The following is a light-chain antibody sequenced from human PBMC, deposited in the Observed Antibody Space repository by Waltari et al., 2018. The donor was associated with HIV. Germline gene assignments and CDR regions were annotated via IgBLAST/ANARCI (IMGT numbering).Light chain of an antibody. V-gene: IGLV3-21*02. CDR1: NIGSKG. CDR3: QVWDSSTDLRV. Sequence: SYVLTQPPSVSVAPGQTARITCGGDNIGSKGVHWYQKKPSQAPVLVVYDDSDRPPGSPERFSGSSSWNTATLTISRVEAGDEADFYCQVWDSSTDLRVFGGGTKLTVL. J-gene: IGLJ2*01. CDR2: DDS.